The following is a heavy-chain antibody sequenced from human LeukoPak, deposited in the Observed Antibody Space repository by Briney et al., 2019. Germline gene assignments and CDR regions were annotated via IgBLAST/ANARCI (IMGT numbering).Heavy chain of an antibody. CDR3: ARGLSPRINMVRGVRPPFRGVFDY. D-gene: IGHD3-10*01. Sequence: TSETLSLTCAVYGGSFSGYHWSWIRQPPGKGLEWIGEINHSGSTNYNPSLKSRVTISVDTSKNQFSLKLSSVTAADTAVYYCARGLSPRINMVRGVRPPFRGVFDYWGQGTLVTVSS. V-gene: IGHV4-34*01. CDR2: INHSGST. J-gene: IGHJ4*02. CDR1: GGSFSGYH.